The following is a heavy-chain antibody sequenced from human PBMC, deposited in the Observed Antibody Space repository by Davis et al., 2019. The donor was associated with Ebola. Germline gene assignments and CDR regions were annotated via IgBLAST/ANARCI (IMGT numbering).Heavy chain of an antibody. CDR1: GYTFTSYY. CDR3: ASGTYYGSGSYIDY. J-gene: IGHJ4*02. D-gene: IGHD3-10*01. V-gene: IGHV1-46*01. CDR2: VNPNGGST. Sequence: AASVKVSCMAFGYTFTSYYIHWVRQAPGQGLEWMGIVNPNGGSTTYAQKFQGRVTMTRDTSTSTVYMELSSLRSEDTAVYYCASGTYYGSGSYIDYWGQGTLVTVSS.